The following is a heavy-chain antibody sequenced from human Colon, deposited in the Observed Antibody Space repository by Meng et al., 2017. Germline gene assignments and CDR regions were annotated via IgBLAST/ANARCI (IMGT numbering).Heavy chain of an antibody. CDR2: IHHSGSA. V-gene: IGHV4-30-4*01. CDR1: GGSMSSGNYY. J-gene: IGHJ4*02. D-gene: IGHD2-21*01. CDR3: ASFDHIPRRNYFDY. Sequence: QVQLQESGPGLAEPSQPSSLTCTFSGGSMSSGNYYWSWIRQPPGKGLEWIGYIHHSGSAYYNPSLKSRVSISVDTSKNQFSLNLNSMTAADTAVYYCASFDHIPRRNYFDYWGQGTLVTVSS.